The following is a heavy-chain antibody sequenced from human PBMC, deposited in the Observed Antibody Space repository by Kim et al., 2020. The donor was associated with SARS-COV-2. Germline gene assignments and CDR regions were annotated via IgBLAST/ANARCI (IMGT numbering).Heavy chain of an antibody. CDR3: AKVKMGALTAMVPYYYYGMDV. V-gene: IGHV3-30*18. CDR1: GFTFSSYG. D-gene: IGHD5-18*01. J-gene: IGHJ6*02. Sequence: GGSLRLSCAASGFTFSSYGMHWVRQAPGKGLEWVAVISYDGSNKYYADSVKGRFTISRDNSKNTLYLQMNSLRAEDTAVYYCAKVKMGALTAMVPYYYYGMDVWGQGTTVTVSS. CDR2: ISYDGSNK.